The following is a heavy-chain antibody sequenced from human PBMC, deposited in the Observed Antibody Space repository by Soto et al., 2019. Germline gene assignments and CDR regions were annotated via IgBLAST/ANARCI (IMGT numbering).Heavy chain of an antibody. CDR2: INSDGSST. CDR1: RFTFSSYW. V-gene: IGHV3-74*01. D-gene: IGHD1-7*01. J-gene: IGHJ2*01. Sequence: EVQLVESGGGLVQPGGSLRLSCASSRFTFSSYWMHWVRQSPGKGLVWVSRINSDGSSTSYADSVKGRFTISRDNVKNTLYLQMNSLRAEDTAVYYCARAMRWYWNYSLGWYFDLWGRGTLVTVSS. CDR3: ARAMRWYWNYSLGWYFDL.